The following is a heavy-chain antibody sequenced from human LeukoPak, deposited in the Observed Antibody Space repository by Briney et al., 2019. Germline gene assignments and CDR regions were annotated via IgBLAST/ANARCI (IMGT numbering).Heavy chain of an antibody. CDR1: GFTFSDYY. Sequence: KPRGSLRLSCAASGFTFSDYYMSWIRQAPGKGLEWVSYISSSGSTIYYADSVEGRFTISRDNAKNSLSLQMNSLRSEDTAVYYCARVGLTTVTQDAFDIWGQGTMVTVSS. CDR2: ISSSGSTI. J-gene: IGHJ3*02. CDR3: ARVGLTTVTQDAFDI. D-gene: IGHD4-17*01. V-gene: IGHV3-11*04.